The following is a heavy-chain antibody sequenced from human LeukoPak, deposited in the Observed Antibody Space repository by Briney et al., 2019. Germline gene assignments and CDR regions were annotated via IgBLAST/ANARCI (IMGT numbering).Heavy chain of an antibody. CDR3: SRGGDFQAFDY. CDR1: GYTFTDYY. V-gene: IGHV1-2*02. CDR2: IGPNTGDT. Sequence: ASVKVSCKASGYTFTDYYIHWVRQAPGQGLEWMGWIGPNTGDTDSAQKFQGRVTMTRDTSITTAYMELNRLTSDDAAVYYCSRGGDFQAFDYWGQGTLVTVSS. J-gene: IGHJ4*02. D-gene: IGHD3-3*01.